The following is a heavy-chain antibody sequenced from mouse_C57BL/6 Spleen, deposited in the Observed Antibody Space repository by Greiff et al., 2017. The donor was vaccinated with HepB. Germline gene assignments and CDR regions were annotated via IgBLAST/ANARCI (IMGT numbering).Heavy chain of an antibody. Sequence: EVQLMESEGGLVQPGSSMKLSCTASGFTFSDYYMAWVRQVPEKGLEWVANINYDGSSTYYLDSLKSRFIISRDNAKNILYLQMSSLKSEDTATYYCARDLGSSPFDYWGQGTTLTVSS. V-gene: IGHV5-16*01. J-gene: IGHJ2*01. CDR2: INYDGSST. D-gene: IGHD1-1*01. CDR1: GFTFSDYY. CDR3: ARDLGSSPFDY.